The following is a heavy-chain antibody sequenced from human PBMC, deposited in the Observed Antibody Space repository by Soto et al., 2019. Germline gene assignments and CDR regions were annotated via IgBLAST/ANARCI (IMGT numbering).Heavy chain of an antibody. D-gene: IGHD2-2*01. Sequence: PSETLALTCTVSGGPLSSGDYYWRWLRQSPGKGLEWIGYIYYSGSTYYNPSLKSRVTISLDTSKNQFSLKLSSVTAADTAMYFCARDRIVVVPAANFFDDWGQGTLVTVSS. CDR1: GGPLSSGDYY. CDR2: IYYSGST. CDR3: ARDRIVVVPAANFFDD. J-gene: IGHJ4*02. V-gene: IGHV4-30-4*01.